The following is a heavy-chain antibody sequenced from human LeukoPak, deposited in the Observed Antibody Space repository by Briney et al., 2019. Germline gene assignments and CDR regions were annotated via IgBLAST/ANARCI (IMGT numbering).Heavy chain of an antibody. D-gene: IGHD2-21*02. Sequence: GGSLRLSCAASGFTFSSYAMHWVRQAPGKGLEWVAVISYDGSNKYYADAVKGRFTISRDNSKNTLYLQMNRLSAEDTAVYYCARVETGGGDVFYMDVWGKGTTVTVSS. CDR3: ARVETGGGDVFYMDV. CDR2: ISYDGSNK. J-gene: IGHJ6*03. CDR1: GFTFSSYA. V-gene: IGHV3-30*04.